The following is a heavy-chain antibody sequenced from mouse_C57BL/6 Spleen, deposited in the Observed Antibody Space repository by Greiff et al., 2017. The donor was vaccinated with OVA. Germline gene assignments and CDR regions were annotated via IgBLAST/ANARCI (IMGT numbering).Heavy chain of an antibody. CDR3: ARRIYYGNYGAWFAY. V-gene: IGHV1-19*01. CDR2: INPYNGGT. CDR1: GYTFTDYY. D-gene: IGHD2-1*01. Sequence: VQLKESGPVLVKPGASVKMSCKASGYTFTDYYMNWVKQSHGKSLEWIGVINPYNGGTSYNQKFKGKATLTVDKSSSTAYMELNSLTSEDSAVYYCARRIYYGNYGAWFAYWGQGTLVTVSA. J-gene: IGHJ3*01.